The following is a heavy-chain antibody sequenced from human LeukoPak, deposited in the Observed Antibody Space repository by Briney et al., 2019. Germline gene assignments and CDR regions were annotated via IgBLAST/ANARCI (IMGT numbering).Heavy chain of an antibody. CDR1: GFTFSTYA. CDR2: ISYDGSNK. V-gene: IGHV3-30-3*01. J-gene: IGHJ4*02. Sequence: GGSLRLSCAASGFTFSTYAMHWVRQAPGKGLEWVAVISYDGSNKYYADSVKGRFTISRDNSKNTQYLQMNSLRAEDTAVYYCARVGANHALDYWGQGTLVTVSS. CDR3: ARVGANHALDY. D-gene: IGHD1-26*01.